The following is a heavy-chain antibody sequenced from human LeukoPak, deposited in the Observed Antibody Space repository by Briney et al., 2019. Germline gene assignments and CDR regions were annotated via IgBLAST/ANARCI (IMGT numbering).Heavy chain of an antibody. J-gene: IGHJ4*02. Sequence: GGSLRLSCAASGFTFSSYAMSWVRQAPGKGLEWVSYISSSSSTIYYADSVKGRFTISRDNAKNSLYLQMNSLRAEDTAVYDCARGSPAAGFYYWGQGTLFTVSS. V-gene: IGHV3-48*01. D-gene: IGHD6-13*01. CDR1: GFTFSSYA. CDR3: ARGSPAAGFYY. CDR2: ISSSSSTI.